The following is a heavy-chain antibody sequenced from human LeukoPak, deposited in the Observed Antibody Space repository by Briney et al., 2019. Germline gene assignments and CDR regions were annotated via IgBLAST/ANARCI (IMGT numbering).Heavy chain of an antibody. Sequence: PGGSLRLSCVASGFTFTDSYMTWIRQAPGRGLEWVSYISPNSADIKYADSVKGRFTISRDNAKNSLYLQMNSLRAEDTAVYYCARKVDYGDYEYYFDYWGQGTLVTVSS. CDR2: ISPNSADI. V-gene: IGHV3-11*06. CDR3: ARKVDYGDYEYYFDY. D-gene: IGHD4-17*01. J-gene: IGHJ4*02. CDR1: GFTFTDSY.